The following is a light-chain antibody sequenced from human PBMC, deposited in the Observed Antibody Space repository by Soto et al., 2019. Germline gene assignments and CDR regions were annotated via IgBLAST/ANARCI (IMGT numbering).Light chain of an antibody. CDR1: SSDIGGYNY. CDR2: DVS. CDR3: SSYTSSSTLGYV. J-gene: IGLJ1*01. V-gene: IGLV2-14*01. Sequence: QSALTQPASVSGSPGQSITISCTGTSSDIGGYNYVSWYQQHPGKAPKLMIYDVSNRPSGVSNRFFGSKSGNTASLTISGLQAEDEADYYCSSYTSSSTLGYVFGTGTKVTVL.